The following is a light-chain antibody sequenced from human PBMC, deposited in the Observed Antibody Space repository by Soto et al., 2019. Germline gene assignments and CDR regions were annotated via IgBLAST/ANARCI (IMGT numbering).Light chain of an antibody. CDR2: AAS. V-gene: IGKV1-27*01. CDR1: QGISNF. CDR3: QQYSSVIT. Sequence: DIQMTQSPSSLSASVGDRVTITCRASQGISNFLAWYQQKPGKVPKLLISAASTLQSGVPSRFSGSRSGTDFTLTITSLQPEDVATYYCQQYSSVITFGQGTRLEI. J-gene: IGKJ5*01.